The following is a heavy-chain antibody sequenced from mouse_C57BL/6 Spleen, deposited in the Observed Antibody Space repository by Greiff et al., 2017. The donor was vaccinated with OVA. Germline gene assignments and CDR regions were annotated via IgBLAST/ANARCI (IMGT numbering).Heavy chain of an antibody. CDR3: ARGPLDGYYRYFDV. CDR2: ILLGSGSS. D-gene: IGHD2-3*01. Sequence: VQLQQSGAELMKPGASVKLSCKATGYTFTGYWIEWVKQWPGHGLEWIGEILLGSGSSNYNEKFKGKGTFTADTSANTAYMQLSSLTTEDSAINYCARGPLDGYYRYFDVWGTGTTVTVSS. CDR1: GYTFTGYW. V-gene: IGHV1-9*01. J-gene: IGHJ1*03.